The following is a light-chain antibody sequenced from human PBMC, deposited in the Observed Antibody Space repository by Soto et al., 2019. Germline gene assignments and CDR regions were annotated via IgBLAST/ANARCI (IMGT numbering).Light chain of an antibody. CDR3: QQYNSYPIT. CDR2: KAS. J-gene: IGKJ3*01. Sequence: DIQMTQSPSTLSASVGDRVTITCRASQSINSWLAWYQQKPGKAPKLLIYKASSLESGVPSRFSGSGSGTEFTLTISSLQPDAFATYYCQQYNSYPITFGPGTKVDIK. V-gene: IGKV1-5*03. CDR1: QSINSW.